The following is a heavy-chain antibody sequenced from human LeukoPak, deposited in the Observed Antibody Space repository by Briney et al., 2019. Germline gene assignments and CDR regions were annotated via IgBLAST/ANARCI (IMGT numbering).Heavy chain of an antibody. CDR1: GLTFSSYA. CDR3: AKDRGDIAGEWYFDY. V-gene: IGHV3-23*01. D-gene: IGHD6-13*01. CDR2: ISGSGGST. Sequence: GGSLRLSCAASGLTFSSYAMSWVRQAPGKGLEWVSAISGSGGSTYYADSVKGRFTISRDNSKNTLYLQMNSLRAEDTAVYYCAKDRGDIAGEWYFDYWGQGTLVTVSS. J-gene: IGHJ4*02.